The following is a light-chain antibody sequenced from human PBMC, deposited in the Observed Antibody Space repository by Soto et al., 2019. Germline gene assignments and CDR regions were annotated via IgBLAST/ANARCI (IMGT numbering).Light chain of an antibody. V-gene: IGKV3-20*01. CDR2: GAS. Sequence: IVLTQSPGTLSLSPGARASLSCRASQSAVSSHLAWFQQKPGQSPRLXTFGASTRATGIPDRISGGRSGTDFTLTISRLEPEDFAVYYCQQYGSSPTFAQGTNVDIK. CDR1: QSAVSSH. CDR3: QQYGSSPT. J-gene: IGKJ1*01.